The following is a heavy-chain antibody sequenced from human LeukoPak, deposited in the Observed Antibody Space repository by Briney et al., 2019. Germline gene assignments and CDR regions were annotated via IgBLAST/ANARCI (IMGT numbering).Heavy chain of an antibody. Sequence: ASVKVSCKASGYTVTSYYMHWVRQVPGQGLEWMAILNPSGGSSSYAQKFQGRATLTRATSTSTVYMELSSLRSEDTAVYYCARDRWSYDPQGGFDCWGQGTLVTVSS. CDR1: GYTVTSYY. D-gene: IGHD3-22*01. CDR2: LNPSGGSS. CDR3: ARDRWSYDPQGGFDC. J-gene: IGHJ4*02. V-gene: IGHV1-46*01.